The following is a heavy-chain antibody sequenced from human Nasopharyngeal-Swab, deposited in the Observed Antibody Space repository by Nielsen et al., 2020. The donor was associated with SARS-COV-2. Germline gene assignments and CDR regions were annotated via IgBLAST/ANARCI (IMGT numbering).Heavy chain of an antibody. CDR3: AGHPADFDY. Sequence: SDTLSLTCAVYGGSVSDYHWSWIRQPPGKGLEWIGEMKPSGITNYNPSLKSRVAISIDTSKNQFFLNLRSVTAADTAVYYCAGHPADFDYWGQGTLITVSS. J-gene: IGHJ4*02. D-gene: IGHD6-25*01. CDR2: MKPSGIT. V-gene: IGHV4-34*01. CDR1: GGSVSDYH.